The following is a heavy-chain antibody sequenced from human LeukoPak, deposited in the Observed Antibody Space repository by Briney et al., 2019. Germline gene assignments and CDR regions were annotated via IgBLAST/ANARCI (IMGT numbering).Heavy chain of an antibody. CDR1: GFTFTTYS. Sequence: GGSLRLSCEASGFTFTTYSMTWVRQAPGKGLEWVSIISSGSSAIFSADALKGRFTISRDNAKNSLYLQMNSLRAEDTAVYYCARVQTANWETSVCDAFDMWGRGTMVTVSS. V-gene: IGHV3-21*01. CDR3: ARVQTANWETSVCDAFDM. CDR2: ISSGSSAI. D-gene: IGHD7-27*01. J-gene: IGHJ3*02.